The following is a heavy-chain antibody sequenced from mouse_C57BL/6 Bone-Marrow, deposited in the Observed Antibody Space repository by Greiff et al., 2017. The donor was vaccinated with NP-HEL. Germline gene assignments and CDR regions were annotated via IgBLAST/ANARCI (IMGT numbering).Heavy chain of an antibody. CDR2: IYPGSGNT. CDR1: GYSFTSYY. CDR3: ARDGGLRPYYYAMDY. Sequence: VQLQQSGPELVKPGASVKISCKASGYSFTSYYIHWVKQRPGQGLEWIGWIYPGSGNTKYNEKFKGKATLTADTSSSTAYMQLSSLTSEDSAVYYCARDGGLRPYYYAMDYWGQGTSVTVSS. J-gene: IGHJ4*01. D-gene: IGHD2-4*01. V-gene: IGHV1-66*01.